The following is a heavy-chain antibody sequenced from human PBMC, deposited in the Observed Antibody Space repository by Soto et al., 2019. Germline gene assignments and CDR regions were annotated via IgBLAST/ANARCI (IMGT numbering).Heavy chain of an antibody. D-gene: IGHD3-10*01. CDR1: GGSFSGYY. CDR2: INHSGST. J-gene: IGHJ4*02. Sequence: SETLSLTCAVYGGSFSGYYWSWIRQPPGKGLEWIGEINHSGSTNYNPSLKSRVTISVDTSKNQFSLKLSSVTAADTAVYYCARGRALYGSGSYLALDYWGQGTLVTVS. CDR3: ARGRALYGSGSYLALDY. V-gene: IGHV4-34*01.